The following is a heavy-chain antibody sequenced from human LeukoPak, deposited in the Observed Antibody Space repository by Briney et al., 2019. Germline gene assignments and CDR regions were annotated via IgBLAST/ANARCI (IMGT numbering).Heavy chain of an antibody. CDR1: GYSFTIYG. J-gene: IGHJ4*02. V-gene: IGHV1-18*01. Sequence: GASVTVSYTASGYSFTIYGISWVRHAPGQGLEWMGWISAYNGNTNYAQRLQGRVTMTTDTSTSTAYMELRSLTPDDTAVYYCARVPSGGPFDYWGQGTLVTVSS. CDR2: ISAYNGNT. CDR3: ARVPSGGPFDY. D-gene: IGHD2-15*01.